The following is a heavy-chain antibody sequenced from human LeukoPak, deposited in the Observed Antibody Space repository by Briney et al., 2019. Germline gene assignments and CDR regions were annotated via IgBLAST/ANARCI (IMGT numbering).Heavy chain of an antibody. CDR2: TNSDGSLP. CDR3: ARGLPGYSNTWNDH. V-gene: IGHV3-74*01. J-gene: IGHJ5*02. CDR1: GLTSSRYW. D-gene: IGHD6-13*01. Sequence: VQPGGSLRLSCAASGLTSSRYWMHWVRQAPGKGLVWVSRTNSDGSLPSYADSVKGRFTISRDNAKNTLYLQMNSLGVEDTAIYYCARGLPGYSNTWNDHWGQGTLVTVSS.